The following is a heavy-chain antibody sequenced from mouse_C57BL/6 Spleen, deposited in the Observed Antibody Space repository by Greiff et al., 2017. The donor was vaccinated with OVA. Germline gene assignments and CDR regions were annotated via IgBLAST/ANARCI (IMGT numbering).Heavy chain of an antibody. CDR3: ALYYGNYGRYFDY. J-gene: IGHJ2*01. D-gene: IGHD2-1*01. V-gene: IGHV1-19*01. CDR2: INPYNGGT. CDR1: GYTFTDYY. Sequence: EVQLQQSGPVLVKPGASVKMSCKASGYTFTDYYMNWVKQSHGKSLEWIGVINPYNGGTSYNQKFKGKATLTVDKSSSTAYMELNSLTSEDSAVYYCALYYGNYGRYFDYWGQGTTLTVSS.